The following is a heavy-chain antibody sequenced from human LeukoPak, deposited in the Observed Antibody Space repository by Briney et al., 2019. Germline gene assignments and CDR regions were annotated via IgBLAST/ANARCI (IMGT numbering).Heavy chain of an antibody. V-gene: IGHV4-34*12. J-gene: IGHJ5*02. Sequence: SETLSLSCAVFGGSLSGYYWTWIRQPPGKGLEWIGEIIDDGTTKYNSSLKSRVTLSVDTSKNQFSLHLTSVTAADTAVYYCARDRRLVANWFDPWGQGTLVTVSS. CDR1: GGSLSGYY. CDR2: IIDDGTT. CDR3: ARDRRLVANWFDP. D-gene: IGHD5-12*01.